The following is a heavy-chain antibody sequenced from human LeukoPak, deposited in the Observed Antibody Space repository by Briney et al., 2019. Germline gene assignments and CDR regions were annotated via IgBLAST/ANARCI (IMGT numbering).Heavy chain of an antibody. Sequence: SETLSLTCAVYGGSFSVYYWSWIRQPPGKGLEWIGEINHRESTNYNPSLKSRVTISVDTSKNQFSLKLSSVTAADTAVYYCARRRIFYYGSGSSNWFDPWGEGTLVTVYS. D-gene: IGHD3-10*01. CDR3: ARRRIFYYGSGSSNWFDP. V-gene: IGHV4-34*01. CDR1: GGSFSVYY. J-gene: IGHJ5*02. CDR2: INHREST.